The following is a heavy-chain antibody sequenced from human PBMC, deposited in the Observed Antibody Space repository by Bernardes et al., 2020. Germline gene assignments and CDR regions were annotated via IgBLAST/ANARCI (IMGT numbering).Heavy chain of an antibody. CDR2: IYYSGST. CDR1: GGSISSSSYY. D-gene: IGHD2-15*01. Sequence: SETLSLTCTVSGGSISSSSYYWGRIRQPPGKGLEWIGSIYYSGSTYYNPSLKIRVTISVDTSKNQFSLKLSSVTAADTAVYYCARPKEDWECSGGSCDPTGWFDPGGQGTLVTVYS. V-gene: IGHV4-39*01. CDR3: ARPKEDWECSGGSCDPTGWFDP. J-gene: IGHJ5*02.